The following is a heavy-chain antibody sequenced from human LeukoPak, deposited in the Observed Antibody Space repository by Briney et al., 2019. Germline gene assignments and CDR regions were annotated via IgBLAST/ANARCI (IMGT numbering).Heavy chain of an antibody. D-gene: IGHD3-10*01. CDR3: AREPGTYYYASVAP. J-gene: IGHJ5*02. CDR1: GVSITSGDYY. Sequence: PSETLSLTCSVSGVSITSGDYYWSWIRQPPGKGLEWIGTIFYTGGTYYNPSLKSRLNISIDTSKNQFTLKLSSVTAADTAVYYCAREPGTYYYASVAPWGQGTLVTVSS. CDR2: IFYTGGT. V-gene: IGHV4-30-4*01.